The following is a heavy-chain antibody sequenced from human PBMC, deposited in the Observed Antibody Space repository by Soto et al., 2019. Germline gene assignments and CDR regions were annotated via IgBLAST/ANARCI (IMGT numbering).Heavy chain of an antibody. V-gene: IGHV1-2*04. CDR1: GYTFTGDY. Sequence: ASVKVSCKASGYTFTGDYMHWVRQAPGQGIEWMGWINPNSDGTNYAQKFQGWVTMTRDTSISTAYMELSRLRSDDTAVYYCARESGWYYFHYWGQGTLVTVSS. CDR2: INPNSDGT. CDR3: ARESGWYYFHY. J-gene: IGHJ4*02. D-gene: IGHD6-19*01.